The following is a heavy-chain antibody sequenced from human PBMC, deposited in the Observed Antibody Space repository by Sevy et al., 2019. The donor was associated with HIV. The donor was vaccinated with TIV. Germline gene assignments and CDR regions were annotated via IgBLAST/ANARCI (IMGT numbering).Heavy chain of an antibody. V-gene: IGHV3-21*01. CDR3: ARTRRELSRFDY. J-gene: IGHJ4*02. Sequence: GGSLRLSCAASGFTFSSYSMNWVRQAPGKGLEWVSSISSSSSYIYYADSVKGRFTISRDNAKNSLYLQMNSLRAEDTAVYCCARTRRELSRFDYWGQGTLVTVSS. CDR2: ISSSSSYI. D-gene: IGHD3-10*01. CDR1: GFTFSSYS.